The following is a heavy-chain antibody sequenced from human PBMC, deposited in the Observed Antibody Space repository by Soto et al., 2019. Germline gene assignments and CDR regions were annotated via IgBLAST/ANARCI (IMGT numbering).Heavy chain of an antibody. Sequence: PSETLSLTCAVSGGSISSCGYSWSWIRQPPGKGLEWIGYIYHSGSTYYNPSLKSRVTISVDRSKNQFSLKLSSVTAADTAVYYCAGSGYYNNSGMDVWGQATTVTVFS. J-gene: IGHJ6*02. V-gene: IGHV4-30-2*01. CDR1: GGSISSCGYS. CDR3: AGSGYYNNSGMDV. CDR2: IYHSGST. D-gene: IGHD3-22*01.